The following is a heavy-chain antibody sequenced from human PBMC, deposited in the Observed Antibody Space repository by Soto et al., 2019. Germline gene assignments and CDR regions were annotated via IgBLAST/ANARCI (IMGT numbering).Heavy chain of an antibody. Sequence: EVQLVESGGGLVKPGGSLRLSCAASGFTFSSYSMNWVRQAPGKGLEWVSSISSSSSYIYYADSVKGRFTISRDNAKNSLYLQMNSLRAEDTAVYYCATLRGGYILDAIDIWGQGTMVTVSS. D-gene: IGHD3-22*01. CDR3: ATLRGGYILDAIDI. V-gene: IGHV3-21*01. J-gene: IGHJ3*02. CDR1: GFTFSSYS. CDR2: ISSSSSYI.